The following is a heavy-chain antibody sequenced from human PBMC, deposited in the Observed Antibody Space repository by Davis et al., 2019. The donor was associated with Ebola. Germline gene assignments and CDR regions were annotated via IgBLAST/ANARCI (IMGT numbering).Heavy chain of an antibody. D-gene: IGHD4-17*01. CDR2: IYYSGST. CDR3: ASNDYGDLALFDP. V-gene: IGHV4-39*01. Sequence: PSETLSLTCTVPGGSISSSSYYWGWIRQPPGKGLEWIGSIYYSGSTYYNPSLKSRVTISVDTSKNQFSLKLSSVTAADTAVYYCASNDYGDLALFDPWGQGTLVTVSS. J-gene: IGHJ5*02. CDR1: GGSISSSSYY.